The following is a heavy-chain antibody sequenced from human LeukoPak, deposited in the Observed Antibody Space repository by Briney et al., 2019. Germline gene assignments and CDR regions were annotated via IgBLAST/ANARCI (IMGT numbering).Heavy chain of an antibody. CDR1: GYTFTSYD. Sequence: ASVKVSCKASGYTFTSYDINWVRQATGQGLEWMGWVNPNSGNTGYAQKFQGRVTMTRNTSISTAYMELSSLRSEDTAVYYCARGVIAAAAPDYWGQGTLVTASS. V-gene: IGHV1-8*01. J-gene: IGHJ4*02. CDR3: ARGVIAAAAPDY. CDR2: VNPNSGNT. D-gene: IGHD6-13*01.